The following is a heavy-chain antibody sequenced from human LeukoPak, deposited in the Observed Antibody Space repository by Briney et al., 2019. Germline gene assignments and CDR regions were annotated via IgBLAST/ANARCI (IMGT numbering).Heavy chain of an antibody. J-gene: IGHJ5*02. Sequence: PSETLSLTCAVYGGSFSGYYWSWIRRPPGKGLEWIGEINHSGSTNYNPSLKSRVTISVDTSKNQFSLKLSSVTAADTAVYYCAREGVVPAAFNWFDPWGQGTLVTVSS. CDR2: INHSGST. D-gene: IGHD2-2*01. CDR1: GGSFSGYY. V-gene: IGHV4-34*01. CDR3: AREGVVPAAFNWFDP.